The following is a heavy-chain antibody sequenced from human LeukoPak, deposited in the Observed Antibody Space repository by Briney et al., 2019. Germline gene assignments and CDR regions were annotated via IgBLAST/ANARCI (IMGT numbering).Heavy chain of an antibody. V-gene: IGHV3-33*01. CDR3: ARDFANYYDSSGYYTYYYGMDV. CDR2: IWYDGSNK. Sequence: PGGSLRLSCAASGFTFSSYGMHWVRQAPGKGLEWVAVIWYDGSNKYYADSVKGRFTISRDNSKNTLYLQMNSLRAEDTAVYYCARDFANYYDSSGYYTYYYGMDVWGQGTTVTVSS. J-gene: IGHJ6*02. CDR1: GFTFSSYG. D-gene: IGHD3-22*01.